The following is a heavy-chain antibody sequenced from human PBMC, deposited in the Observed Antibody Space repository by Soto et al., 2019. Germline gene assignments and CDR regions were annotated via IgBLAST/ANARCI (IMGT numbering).Heavy chain of an antibody. CDR1: GYSFTSYS. Sequence: GESLKISCKGSGYSFTSYSISSVRQMPGKGLEWMGRIDPSDSYTNYSPSFQGHVTISADKSTSTAYLQWSSLKASDTAMYYCARSIVVVTASGYYYGMDVWGHGTTVPVSS. J-gene: IGHJ6*02. CDR3: ARSIVVVTASGYYYGMDV. D-gene: IGHD2-21*02. CDR2: IDPSDSYT. V-gene: IGHV5-10-1*01.